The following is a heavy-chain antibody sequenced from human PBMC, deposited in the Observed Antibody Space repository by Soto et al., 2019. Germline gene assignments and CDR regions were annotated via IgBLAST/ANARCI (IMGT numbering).Heavy chain of an antibody. J-gene: IGHJ5*02. V-gene: IGHV1-18*01. CDR2: ISAYNGNT. D-gene: IGHD6-19*01. Sequence: ASGKVSCKASGYTFTSYVISWVRQAPGQGLEWMGWISAYNGNTNYAQKLQGRVTMTTDTSTSTAYMELRSLRSDDTAVYYCARDRVAVAGRKINWFDPWGQGTLVTVSS. CDR3: ARDRVAVAGRKINWFDP. CDR1: GYTFTSYV.